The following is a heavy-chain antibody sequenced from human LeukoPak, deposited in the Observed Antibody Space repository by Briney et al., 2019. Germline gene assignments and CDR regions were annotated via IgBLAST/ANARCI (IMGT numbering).Heavy chain of an antibody. V-gene: IGHV3-23*01. CDR2: IGGSGAYT. Sequence: GRSLRLSRAPSGFTFSSYAMTWVRQAPGEGLEWASAIGGSGAYTKYADSVKGRFTISRENSKNTLYLQMTSLRAEDTAVYYCGRDVRYYGSGSYLVYWGQGTLVTVS. J-gene: IGHJ4*02. CDR3: GRDVRYYGSGSYLVY. CDR1: GFTFSSYA. D-gene: IGHD3-10*01.